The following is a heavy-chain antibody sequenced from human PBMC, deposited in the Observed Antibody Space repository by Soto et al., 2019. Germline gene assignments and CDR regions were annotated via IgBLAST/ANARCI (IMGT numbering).Heavy chain of an antibody. CDR2: VYPGDSDT. Sequence: GESLKISCKGSGYSFTSYWIGWVRQMPGKGLAWMGIVYPGDSDTRYSPSFQGQVTISADKSISTAYLQWSSLKASDTAMYYCARLTHSPYYYDSSGYAHAFDIWGQGTMVTVSS. CDR3: ARLTHSPYYYDSSGYAHAFDI. J-gene: IGHJ3*02. CDR1: GYSFTSYW. D-gene: IGHD3-22*01. V-gene: IGHV5-51*01.